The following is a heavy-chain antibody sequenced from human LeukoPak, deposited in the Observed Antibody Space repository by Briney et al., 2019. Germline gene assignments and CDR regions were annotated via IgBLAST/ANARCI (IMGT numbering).Heavy chain of an antibody. V-gene: IGHV3-48*03. J-gene: IGHJ4*02. CDR1: GFIFSDYD. CDR3: ARVGAVAGYFDY. D-gene: IGHD6-19*01. Sequence: PPGGSLRLSCAASGFIFSDYDMNWVRQAPGQGLEWVSYISSSGSTIYYADSVKGRFTISRDNAKNSLYLQMNSLRAEDTAVYYCARVGAVAGYFDYWGQGTLVTVSS. CDR2: ISSSGSTI.